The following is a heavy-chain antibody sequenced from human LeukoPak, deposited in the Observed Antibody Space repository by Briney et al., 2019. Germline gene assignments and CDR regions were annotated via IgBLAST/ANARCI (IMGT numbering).Heavy chain of an antibody. CDR2: ISYDGSNK. D-gene: IGHD5-12*01. Sequence: GGSLRLSCAASGFTFSSYAMHWVRQAPGKGLKWVAVISYDGSNKYYADSVKGRFTISRDNSKNTLYLQMNSLRAEDTAVYYCARDRGGYSGYEFRRGSLLDYWGQGTLVTVSS. CDR1: GFTFSSYA. J-gene: IGHJ4*02. CDR3: ARDRGGYSGYEFRRGSLLDY. V-gene: IGHV3-30-3*01.